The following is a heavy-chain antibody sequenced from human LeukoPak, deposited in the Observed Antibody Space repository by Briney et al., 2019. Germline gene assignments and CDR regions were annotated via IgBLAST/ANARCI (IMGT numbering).Heavy chain of an antibody. Sequence: ASVKVSCKASGGTFSSYAISWVRQAPGQGLEWMGGIIPIFGTANYAQKFQGRVTITADESTSTAYMELSSLRSEDTAVYYCATDRVEDSGIGYWGQGTLVTVSS. CDR1: GGTFSSYA. CDR2: IIPIFGTA. V-gene: IGHV1-69*13. CDR3: ATDRVEDSGIGY. J-gene: IGHJ4*02. D-gene: IGHD3-10*01.